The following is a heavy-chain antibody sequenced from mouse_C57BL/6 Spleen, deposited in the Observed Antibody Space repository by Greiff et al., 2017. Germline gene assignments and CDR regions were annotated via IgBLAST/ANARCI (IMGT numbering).Heavy chain of an antibody. CDR3: ADYYGSSFFYFDV. CDR2: IDPANGNT. J-gene: IGHJ1*03. D-gene: IGHD1-1*01. V-gene: IGHV14-3*01. CDR1: GFNIKNTY. Sequence: VQLKQSVAELVRPGASVKLSCTASGFNIKNTYMHWVKQRPEQGLEWIGRIDPANGNTKYAPKFQGKATITADTSSNTAYLQLSSLTSEDTAIYFCADYYGSSFFYFDVWGTGTTVTVSS.